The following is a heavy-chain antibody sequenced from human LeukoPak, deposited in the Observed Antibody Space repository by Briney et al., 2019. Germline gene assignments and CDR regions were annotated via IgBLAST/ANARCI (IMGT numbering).Heavy chain of an antibody. Sequence: SETLSLTCAVSGGSISSGNWWSWVRQPPGKGLEWIGEIYHSGSTNYNPSLKSRVTISVDKSKNQYSLKLTSVTAADTAEYYCARIGNYYFDYWGQGTLVTVSS. J-gene: IGHJ4*02. CDR2: IYHSGST. CDR1: GGSISSGNW. CDR3: ARIGNYYFDY. D-gene: IGHD1-1*01. V-gene: IGHV4-4*02.